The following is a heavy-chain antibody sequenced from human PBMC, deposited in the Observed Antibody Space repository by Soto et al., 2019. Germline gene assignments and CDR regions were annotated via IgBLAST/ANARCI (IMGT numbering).Heavy chain of an antibody. CDR2: ISSGSFTI. CDR1: GFTFSSYS. Sequence: DVQLVESGGGLEQPGGSLRLSCAASGFTFSSYSMNWVRQAPGKGLKWVSYISSGSFTIYYADSVKGRFTISRDNAKNSLYLQTNCLRDEDTAVYYCAGGNRGGTDSFAYWGQGTLVTVSS. J-gene: IGHJ4*02. V-gene: IGHV3-48*02. D-gene: IGHD3-16*01. CDR3: AGGNRGGTDSFAY.